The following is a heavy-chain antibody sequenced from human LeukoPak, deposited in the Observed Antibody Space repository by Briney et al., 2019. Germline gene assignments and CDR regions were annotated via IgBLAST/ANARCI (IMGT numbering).Heavy chain of an antibody. D-gene: IGHD2-21*02. Sequence: GGSLRLSCVASEFNFFSYGMQWVRQAPGEGLVWVSRIFTDGSTTSYADSVKGRFTISRDNAKNTLYLQMNSLRAEDTAVYYCARELPREVTLDYWGQGTLVTVSP. J-gene: IGHJ4*01. CDR3: ARELPREVTLDY. CDR2: IFTDGSTT. V-gene: IGHV3-74*01. CDR1: EFNFFSYG.